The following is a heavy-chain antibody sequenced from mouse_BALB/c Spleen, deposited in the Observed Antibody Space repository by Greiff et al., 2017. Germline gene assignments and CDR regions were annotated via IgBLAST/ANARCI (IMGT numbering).Heavy chain of an antibody. CDR3: ARGPYYGSSSYYFDY. Sequence: QVQLQQSGPGLVAPSQSLSITCTVSGFSLTSYGVHWVRQPPGKGLEWLGVIWAGGSTNYNSALMSRLSISKDNSKSQVFLKMNSLQTDDTAMYYCARGPYYGSSSYYFDYWGQGTTLTVSS. D-gene: IGHD1-1*01. V-gene: IGHV2-9*02. CDR2: IWAGGST. CDR1: GFSLTSYG. J-gene: IGHJ2*01.